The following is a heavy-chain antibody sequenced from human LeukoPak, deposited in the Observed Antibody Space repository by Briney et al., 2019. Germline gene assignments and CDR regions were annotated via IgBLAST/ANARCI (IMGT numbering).Heavy chain of an antibody. D-gene: IGHD5-12*01. CDR2: INPNSGGT. J-gene: IGHJ4*02. Sequence: GASVKVSCKASGYTFTGYYMHWVRQAPGQGLEWMGWINPNSGGTNYAQKFQGRVTMTRDTSISTAYMELSRLRSDATAVYYCARDRDGSGWWLPFDYWGQGTLVTVSS. V-gene: IGHV1-2*02. CDR1: GYTFTGYY. CDR3: ARDRDGSGWWLPFDY.